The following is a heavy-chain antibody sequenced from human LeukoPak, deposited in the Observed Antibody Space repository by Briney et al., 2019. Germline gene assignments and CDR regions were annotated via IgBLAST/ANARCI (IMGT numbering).Heavy chain of an antibody. J-gene: IGHJ6*02. D-gene: IGHD3-9*01. CDR3: AGAIRYFDWLPYYYYGMDV. V-gene: IGHV1-69*01. Sequence: SVKVSCKASGGTFSIYAISWVRQAPGQGLEWMGGIIPIFGTANYAQKFQGRVTITADESTSTAYMELSSLRSEDTAVYYCAGAIRYFDWLPYYYYGMDVWGQGTTVTVSS. CDR2: IIPIFGTA. CDR1: GGTFSIYA.